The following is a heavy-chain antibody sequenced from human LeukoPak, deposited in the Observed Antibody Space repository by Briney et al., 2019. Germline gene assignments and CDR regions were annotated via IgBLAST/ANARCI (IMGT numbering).Heavy chain of an antibody. Sequence: PSETLSLTCTVSGGSISAYYWSWIRQPAGEGLEWIGHIYPSGNSNYNPSLKSRVTMLVDTPKNQFSLNLSSVTAADTAVYYCARAGRYSSGPTLWGQGTLVTVSS. V-gene: IGHV4-4*07. CDR1: GGSISAYY. D-gene: IGHD6-19*01. CDR2: IYPSGNS. J-gene: IGHJ4*02. CDR3: ARAGRYSSGPTL.